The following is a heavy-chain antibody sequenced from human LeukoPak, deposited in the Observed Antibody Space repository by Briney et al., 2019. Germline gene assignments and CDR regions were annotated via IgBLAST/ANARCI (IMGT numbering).Heavy chain of an antibody. CDR3: AXDGHRRYHYDSSGREDAFDI. CDR1: GGTFSSYA. D-gene: IGHD3-22*01. V-gene: IGHV1-18*01. Sequence: ASVKVSCKASGGTFSSYAISWVRQAPGQGLEWMGWISAYNGHTKYAQKVQGRVTMTRDTSTSTAYMELRSLRSDDTAVYYCAXDGHRRYHYDSSGREDAFDIWGQGTMVTVSS. J-gene: IGHJ3*02. CDR2: ISAYNGHT.